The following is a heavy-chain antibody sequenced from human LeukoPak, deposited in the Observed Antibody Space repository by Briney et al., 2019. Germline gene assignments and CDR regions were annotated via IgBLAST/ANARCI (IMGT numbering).Heavy chain of an antibody. V-gene: IGHV3-33*01. CDR3: ARDHCSSTSCYADY. CDR1: GFTFSSYG. D-gene: IGHD2-2*01. J-gene: IGHJ4*02. CDR2: IWYDGSNK. Sequence: QPGRSLRLSCAAPGFTFSSYGMHWVRQAPGKGLEWVAVIWYDGSNKYYADSVKGRFTISRDNSKNTLYLQMNSLRAEDTAVYYCARDHCSSTSCYADYWGQGTLVTVSS.